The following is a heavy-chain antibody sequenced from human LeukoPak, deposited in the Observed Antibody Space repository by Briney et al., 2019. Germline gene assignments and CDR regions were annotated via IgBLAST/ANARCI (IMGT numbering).Heavy chain of an antibody. V-gene: IGHV1-46*01. Sequence: ASVKVSCKTSGYTFTNYYIHWVRQAPGQGLEWMGLIEPSGDSTSYAQNFQGRVTMTRDTSTSTVYMELSSLRSEDTAVYYCARAQSGSYLGNWFDPWGQGTLVIDSS. J-gene: IGHJ5*02. CDR1: GYTFTNYY. D-gene: IGHD1-26*01. CDR2: IEPSGDST. CDR3: ARAQSGSYLGNWFDP.